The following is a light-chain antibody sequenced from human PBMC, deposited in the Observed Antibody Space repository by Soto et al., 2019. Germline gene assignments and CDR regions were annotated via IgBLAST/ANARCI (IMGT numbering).Light chain of an antibody. Sequence: DLVMTQSPLSLPVTPGEPASISCRSSQSLLHSRGYNYLAWYLQKPGQSPHLLIYLGSTRASGVPDRFSGSGSGTDFTLKISRVEAEDVGVYYCMQALQTPITFGQGTRLEIK. V-gene: IGKV2-28*01. J-gene: IGKJ5*01. CDR1: QSLLHSRGYNY. CDR3: MQALQTPIT. CDR2: LGS.